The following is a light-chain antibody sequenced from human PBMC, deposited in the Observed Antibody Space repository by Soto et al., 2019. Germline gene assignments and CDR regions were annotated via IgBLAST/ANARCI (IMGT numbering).Light chain of an antibody. CDR1: QSVDGN. Sequence: EMLMSQSPATLSVSPGERATLSCRASQSVDGNLAWYQQKPGQAPRLLIYGASTRATGISARFSGSGSGTEFTLTISSLQSEDFGVYYCQQYNNWWTFGQGTKVDIK. CDR2: GAS. J-gene: IGKJ1*01. CDR3: QQYNNWWT. V-gene: IGKV3-15*01.